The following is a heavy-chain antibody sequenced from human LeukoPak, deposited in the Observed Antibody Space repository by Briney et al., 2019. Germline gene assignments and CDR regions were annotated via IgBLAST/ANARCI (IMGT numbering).Heavy chain of an antibody. J-gene: IGHJ6*03. V-gene: IGHV4-39*07. D-gene: IGHD2-2*01. CDR3: ARCPAYYYYYMDV. Sequence: SETLSLTCTVSGGSISSSSYYWGWIRQPPGKGLEWIGSIYHSGSTYYNPSLKSRVTISVDTSKNQFSLKLSSVTAADTAVYYCARCPAYYYYYMDVWGKGTTVTVSS. CDR1: GGSISSSSYY. CDR2: IYHSGST.